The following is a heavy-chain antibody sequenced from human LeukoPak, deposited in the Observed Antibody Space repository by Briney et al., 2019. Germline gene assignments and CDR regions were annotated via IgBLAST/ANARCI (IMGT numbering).Heavy chain of an antibody. CDR1: EYTFTDYY. Sequence: ASVKVSCRASEYTFTDYYIHWVRQAPGQGLEWMGWITPDSGVTNSAQKFQGRVTMTRDTSISTAYMELSRLRSDDTAVYYCARDRGYYDSSGYLTYWGQGTLVTVSS. J-gene: IGHJ4*02. CDR2: ITPDSGVT. D-gene: IGHD3-22*01. CDR3: ARDRGYYDSSGYLTY. V-gene: IGHV1-2*02.